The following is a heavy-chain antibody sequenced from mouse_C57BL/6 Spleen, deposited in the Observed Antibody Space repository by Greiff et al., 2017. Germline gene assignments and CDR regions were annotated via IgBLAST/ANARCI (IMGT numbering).Heavy chain of an antibody. CDR2: IYPGSGNT. J-gene: IGHJ1*03. D-gene: IGHD2-5*01. Sequence: QVQLQQSGAELVRPGASVKLSCKASGYTFTDYYINWVKQRPGQGLEWIARIYPGSGNTYYNEKFKGKATLTADKSSSTAYMQLISLTSKDSAVYFCANSYYSNCAYWYFDVWGTGTTVTVSS. CDR1: GYTFTDYY. CDR3: ANSYYSNCAYWYFDV. V-gene: IGHV1-76*01.